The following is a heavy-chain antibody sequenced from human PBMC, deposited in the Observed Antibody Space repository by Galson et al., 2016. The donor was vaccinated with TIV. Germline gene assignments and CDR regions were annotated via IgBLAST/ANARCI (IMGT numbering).Heavy chain of an antibody. CDR1: GGTFSSYG. J-gene: IGHJ6*03. CDR3: ARGKERVINYYYYMDV. CDR2: INPVFGIP. D-gene: IGHD3-3*01. V-gene: IGHV1-69*13. Sequence: QSGAEVKKPGAPVKVSCKASGGTFSSYGISWVRQAPGQGLEWMGGINPVFGIPNYAQKFQGRVTITADESTSTAYMELTSLRSEDTAVYYCARGKERVINYYYYMDVWGKGTTITVSS.